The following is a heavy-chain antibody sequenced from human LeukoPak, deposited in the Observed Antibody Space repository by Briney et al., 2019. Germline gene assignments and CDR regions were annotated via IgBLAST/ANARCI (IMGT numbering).Heavy chain of an antibody. Sequence: GGSLRLSCAASGFTFSNYGMHWVRQAPGKGLEWVAVIWYDGSNKYYADSVKGRFTISRDNSKNTLYLLMNSLRAEDTAVYYCARGSLGTIAVAGTLDYWGQGVLVTVSS. D-gene: IGHD6-19*01. V-gene: IGHV3-33*01. CDR2: IWYDGSNK. CDR1: GFTFSNYG. CDR3: ARGSLGTIAVAGTLDY. J-gene: IGHJ4*02.